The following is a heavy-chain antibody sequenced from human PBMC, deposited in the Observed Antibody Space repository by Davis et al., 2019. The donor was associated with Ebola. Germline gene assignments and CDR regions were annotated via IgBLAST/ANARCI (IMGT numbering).Heavy chain of an antibody. D-gene: IGHD3-16*01. CDR2: INHSGST. CDR3: SGGGVVDY. J-gene: IGHJ4*02. V-gene: IGHV4-34*03. Sequence: MPSETLSLTCTVSGGSISSYYWSWIRQPPGKGLEWIGEINHSGSTNYNPSLKSRVTISVDTSKNQFSLKLSSVTAEDTAVYYCSGGGVVDYWGQGTLVTVSS. CDR1: GGSISSYY.